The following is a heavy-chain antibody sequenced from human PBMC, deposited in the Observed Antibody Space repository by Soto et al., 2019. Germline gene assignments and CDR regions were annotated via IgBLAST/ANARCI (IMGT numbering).Heavy chain of an antibody. CDR3: ARGNCSSTSCYRFYYYYGMDV. D-gene: IGHD2-2*01. J-gene: IGHJ6*02. CDR2: IIPIFGTA. V-gene: IGHV1-69*01. Sequence: QVQLVQSGAEVKKPGSSVKVSCKASGGTFSSYAISWVRQAPGQGLEWMGGIIPIFGTANYAQKFQGRVTITADESTSTAYMELSSLRSEDTAVYYCARGNCSSTSCYRFYYYYGMDVWDQGTTVTVSS. CDR1: GGTFSSYA.